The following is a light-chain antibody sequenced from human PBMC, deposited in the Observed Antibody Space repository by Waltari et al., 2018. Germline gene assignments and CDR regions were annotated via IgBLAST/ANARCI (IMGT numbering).Light chain of an antibody. CDR3: CSYAGSTTHVI. CDR2: EVT. Sequence: QSALTQPASVSGSPGQSITISCTGTSSDVGSYNLVSWYQQHPGKAPKLMIYEVTKRPSGVSTRFSGSKSDNTASLTISGLQAEDEADYCCCSYAGSTTHVIFGGGTKLTVL. J-gene: IGLJ2*01. CDR1: SSDVGSYNL. V-gene: IGLV2-23*02.